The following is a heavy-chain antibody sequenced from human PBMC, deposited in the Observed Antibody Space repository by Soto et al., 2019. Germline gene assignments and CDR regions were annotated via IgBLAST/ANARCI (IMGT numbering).Heavy chain of an antibody. CDR1: GGSITNYY. J-gene: IGHJ6*02. D-gene: IGHD3-10*01. Sequence: QVQLQESGPGLVKPSETLSLTCTVSGGSITNYYCSWFRQPPGKGLEWIGYINYDGYSAYNLSLKRRVPLSMHAPKTQFSLMLESVTATDTAVYYCARHGFGPLHGLVDVWGPGTTVIVSS. CDR3: ARHGFGPLHGLVDV. V-gene: IGHV4-59*08. CDR2: INYDGYS.